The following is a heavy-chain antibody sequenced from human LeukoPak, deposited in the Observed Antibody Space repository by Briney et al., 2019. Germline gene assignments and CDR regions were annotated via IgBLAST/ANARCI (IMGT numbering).Heavy chain of an antibody. CDR3: ARDGAYSTIFY. J-gene: IGHJ4*01. V-gene: IGHV3-74*01. D-gene: IGHD3-3*01. Sequence: PGGSLRLSCAASGFTFSSYWMYWVRQAPGKGLVWVSRINSGESSTSYADSVKGRFTISRDNAKNTLYLQMNSLRAEDTAVYYCARDGAYSTIFYWGQGTLVTVSS. CDR2: INSGESST. CDR1: GFTFSSYW.